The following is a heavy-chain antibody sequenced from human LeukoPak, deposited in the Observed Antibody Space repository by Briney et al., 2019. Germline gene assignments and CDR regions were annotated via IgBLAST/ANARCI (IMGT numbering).Heavy chain of an antibody. CDR2: NNPNSGGT. CDR3: ARDRLWRFGELLGY. D-gene: IGHD3-10*01. V-gene: IGHV1-2*02. J-gene: IGHJ4*02. CDR1: GYTFTGYY. Sequence: GASVKVSCKASGYTFTGYYMHWVRQAPGQGLEWMGWNNPNSGGTNYAQKFQGRVTMTRDTSISTAYMELSRLRSDDTAVYYCARDRLWRFGELLGYWGQGTLVTVSS.